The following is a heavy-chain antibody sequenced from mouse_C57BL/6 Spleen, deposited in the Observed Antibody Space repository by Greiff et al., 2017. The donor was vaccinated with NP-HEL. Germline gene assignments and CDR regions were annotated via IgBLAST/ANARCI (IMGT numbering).Heavy chain of an antibody. Sequence: VQLQQPGAELVRPGSSVKLSCKASGYTFTSYWMHWVKQRPIQGLEWIGNIDPSDSETHYNQKFKDKATLTVDKSSSTAYMQLSSLTSEDSAVYYCARLVTTRFYAMDYWGQGTSVTVSS. CDR2: IDPSDSET. J-gene: IGHJ4*01. V-gene: IGHV1-52*01. CDR3: ARLVTTRFYAMDY. D-gene: IGHD2-3*01. CDR1: GYTFTSYW.